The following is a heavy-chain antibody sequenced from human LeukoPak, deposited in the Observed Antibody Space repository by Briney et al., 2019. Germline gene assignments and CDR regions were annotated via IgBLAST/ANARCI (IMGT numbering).Heavy chain of an antibody. D-gene: IGHD2-2*01. Sequence: GGSLRLSCAASGFTFSSYSMNWVRQAPGKGLEWVSYISSSSRTIYYADSVKGRFTISRDNAKNSLYLQMNSLRAEDTAVYYCARDGIVVVPAAMSIYYYMDVWGKGTTVTVSS. CDR2: ISSSSRTI. CDR3: ARDGIVVVPAAMSIYYYMDV. J-gene: IGHJ6*03. V-gene: IGHV3-48*01. CDR1: GFTFSSYS.